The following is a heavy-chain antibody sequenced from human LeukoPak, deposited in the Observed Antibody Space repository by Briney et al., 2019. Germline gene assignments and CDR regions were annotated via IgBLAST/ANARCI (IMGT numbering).Heavy chain of an antibody. CDR2: ISGSGGST. D-gene: IGHD1-7*01. V-gene: IGHV3-23*01. CDR3: AKGWNYVRVAETFDY. J-gene: IGHJ4*02. Sequence: GGSLRLSCAASGFTFSSYAMSWVRQAPGKGLEWVSAISGSGGSTYYADSVKGRSTISRDNSKNTLYLQMNSLRAEDTAVYYCAKGWNYVRVAETFDYWGQGTLVTVSS. CDR1: GFTFSSYA.